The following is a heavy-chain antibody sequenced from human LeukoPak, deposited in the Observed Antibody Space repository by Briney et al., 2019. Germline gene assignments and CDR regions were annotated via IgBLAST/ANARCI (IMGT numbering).Heavy chain of an antibody. CDR1: GGSFSGYY. CDR2: INHSGST. J-gene: IGHJ4*02. Sequence: SETLSLTCAVYGGSFSGYYWSWIRQHPGKGLEWIGEINHSGSTNYNPSLKSRVTISVDTSKNQVSLKLSSVTAADTAVYYCARGSSWSKWGQGTLVSVSS. D-gene: IGHD6-13*01. V-gene: IGHV4-34*01. CDR3: ARGSSWSK.